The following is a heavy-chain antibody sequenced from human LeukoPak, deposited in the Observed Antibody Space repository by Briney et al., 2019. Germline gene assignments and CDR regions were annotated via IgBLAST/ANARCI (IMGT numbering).Heavy chain of an antibody. CDR3: ARGTRSPKVPAALRYSCSSYFDY. Sequence: SETLSLTCTVSGYSISSGYYWGWIRQPPGKGLEWIGSIYHSGSTYYNPSLKSRVTISVDTSKNQFSLKLSSVTAADTAVYYCARGTRSPKVPAALRYSCSSYFDYWGQGTLVTVPS. V-gene: IGHV4-38-2*02. CDR2: IYHSGST. J-gene: IGHJ4*02. D-gene: IGHD2-2*01. CDR1: GYSISSGYY.